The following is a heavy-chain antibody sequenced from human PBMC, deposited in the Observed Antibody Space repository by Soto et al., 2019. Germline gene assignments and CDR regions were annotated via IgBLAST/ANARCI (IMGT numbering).Heavy chain of an antibody. J-gene: IGHJ5*02. D-gene: IGHD6-13*01. CDR2: INHSGST. V-gene: IGHV4-34*01. CDR3: AREYSSSWYSSNWFDP. CDR1: GGSFSGYY. Sequence: SETLSLTCAVYGGSFSGYYWSWIRQPPGKGLEWIGEINHSGSTNYNPSLKSRVTISVDTSKNQFSLKLSSVTAADTAVYYCAREYSSSWYSSNWFDPWGQGTLVTVSS.